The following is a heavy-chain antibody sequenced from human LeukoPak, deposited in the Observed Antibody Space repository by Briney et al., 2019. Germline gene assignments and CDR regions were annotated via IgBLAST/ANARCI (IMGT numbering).Heavy chain of an antibody. V-gene: IGHV1-18*01. D-gene: IGHD3-3*01. CDR3: ARLLKNDFWSGPPDY. J-gene: IGHJ4*02. Sequence: ASVKVPCKASGGTFSSYAISWVRQAPGQGLEWMGWISAYNGNTNYAQKLQGRVTMTTDTSTSTAYMELRSLRSDDTAVYYCARLLKNDFWSGPPDYWGQGTLVTVSS. CDR2: ISAYNGNT. CDR1: GGTFSSYA.